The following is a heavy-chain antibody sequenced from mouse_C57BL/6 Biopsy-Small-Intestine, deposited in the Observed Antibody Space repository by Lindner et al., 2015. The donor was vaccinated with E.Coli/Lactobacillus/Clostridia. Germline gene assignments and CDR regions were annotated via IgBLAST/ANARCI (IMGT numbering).Heavy chain of an antibody. CDR3: ARDGYSRIRWQFDF. V-gene: IGHV1-64*01. D-gene: IGHD1-1*02. Sequence: SVKVSCKASGYGFTAYYMHWVRQAPGQGLEWVGWINPNSGGSKYAQRFQGRVTLTRDTSINTAFLELTNLHSDDTAVYFCARDGYSRIRWQFDFWGQGTLVAVSS. J-gene: IGHJ4*01. CDR2: INPNSGGS. CDR1: GYGFTAYY.